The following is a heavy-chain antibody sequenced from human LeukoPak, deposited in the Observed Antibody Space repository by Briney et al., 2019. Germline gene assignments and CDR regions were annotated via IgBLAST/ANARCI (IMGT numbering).Heavy chain of an antibody. J-gene: IGHJ6*03. Sequence: GGSLRLSCAASGITFSSHAMSWVRQAPGKGLEWVSLISGSGGHTYYGDSVKGRFTISRDNSTNRLYLQMNSLRPEDTAVYYCAKGGAATMRDGYNYYYYYMEVWGRGTTVTVSS. D-gene: IGHD5-24*01. CDR1: GITFSSHA. CDR2: ISGSGGHT. CDR3: AKGGAATMRDGYNYYYYYMEV. V-gene: IGHV3-23*01.